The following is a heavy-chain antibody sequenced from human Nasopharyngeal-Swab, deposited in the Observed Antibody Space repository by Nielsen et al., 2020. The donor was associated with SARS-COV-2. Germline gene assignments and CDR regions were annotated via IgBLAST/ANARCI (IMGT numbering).Heavy chain of an antibody. D-gene: IGHD5-12*01. V-gene: IGHV3-74*01. J-gene: IGHJ4*02. Sequence: WIRQPPGKGLVWVSRINSDGSSTSYADSVKGRFTISRDNAKSTLYLQMNSLRAEDTAVYYCARDNSGYDTYFDYWGQGTLVTVSS. CDR3: ARDNSGYDTYFDY. CDR2: INSDGSST.